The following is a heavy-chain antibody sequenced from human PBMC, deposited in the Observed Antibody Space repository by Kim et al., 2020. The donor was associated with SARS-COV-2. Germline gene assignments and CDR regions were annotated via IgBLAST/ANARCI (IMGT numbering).Heavy chain of an antibody. CDR2: ISGSGGLT. CDR3: ARGHWGDGFDM. V-gene: IGHV3-23*01. Sequence: GGSLRLSCAVSGFTFSNYAMSWVRRAPGMGLEWVSVISGSGGLTYDADSVKGRFTIYSDKSNNTLYLQMSSLTAEDTAMYYCARGHWGDGFDMWGQGTWGTVSS. D-gene: IGHD7-27*01. J-gene: IGHJ3*02. CDR1: GFTFSNYA.